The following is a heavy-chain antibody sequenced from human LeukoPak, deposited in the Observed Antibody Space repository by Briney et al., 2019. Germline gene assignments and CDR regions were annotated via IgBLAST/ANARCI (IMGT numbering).Heavy chain of an antibody. CDR2: ISGSGAST. Sequence: GGPLRLSCLTSGFTFSSNAMSWVRQAPGKGLEWISGISGSGASTYYADSVTGRFTISRDNSRNTLYLQMNSLRGDDTAVYYCAKDVGKWESLHFFDYWGQGTLVTVSS. D-gene: IGHD1-26*01. V-gene: IGHV3-23*01. J-gene: IGHJ4*02. CDR1: GFTFSSNA. CDR3: AKDVGKWESLHFFDY.